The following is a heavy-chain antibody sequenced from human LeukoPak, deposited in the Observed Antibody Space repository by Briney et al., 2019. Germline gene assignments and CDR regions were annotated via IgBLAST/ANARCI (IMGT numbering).Heavy chain of an antibody. J-gene: IGHJ4*02. CDR3: AIIYLIVGATTFDY. CDR2: IRSKANSYAT. D-gene: IGHD1-26*01. Sequence: PGGSLRLSCAASGFTLSGSAMHWVRQASGQGLEWVGRIRSKANSYATAYAASVKGRFTISRDDSKNTAYLQMNSLKTEDTAVYYCAIIYLIVGATTFDYWGQGTLVTVSS. V-gene: IGHV3-73*01. CDR1: GFTLSGSA.